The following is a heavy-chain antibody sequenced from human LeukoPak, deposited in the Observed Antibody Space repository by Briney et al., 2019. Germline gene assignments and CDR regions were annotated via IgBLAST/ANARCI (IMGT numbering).Heavy chain of an antibody. D-gene: IGHD1-26*01. J-gene: IGHJ4*02. CDR1: GYSFTGYY. V-gene: IGHV1-18*04. CDR2: ISAYNGNT. CDR3: ARDSNGSYDY. Sequence: ASVKVSCKASGYSFTGYYMHWVRQAPGQGLEWMGWISAYNGNTNYAQKLQGRVTMTTDTSTSTAYMELRSLRSDDTAVYYCARDSNGSYDYWGQGTLVTVSS.